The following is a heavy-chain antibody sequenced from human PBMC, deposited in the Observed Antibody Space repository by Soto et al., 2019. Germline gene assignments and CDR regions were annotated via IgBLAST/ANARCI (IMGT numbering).Heavy chain of an antibody. Sequence: SETLSLTCAVSGGSISSSNWWSWVRQPPGKGLEWIGEIYHSGSTNYNPSLKSRVTISVDKSKNQFSLKLSSVTAADTAVYYCARGGTAVITLFDYWGQGTLVTVSS. CDR1: GGSISSSNW. D-gene: IGHD3-22*01. J-gene: IGHJ4*02. CDR3: ARGGTAVITLFDY. CDR2: IYHSGST. V-gene: IGHV4-4*02.